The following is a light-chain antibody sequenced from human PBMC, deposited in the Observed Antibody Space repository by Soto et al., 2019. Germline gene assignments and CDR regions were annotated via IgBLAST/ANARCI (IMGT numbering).Light chain of an antibody. CDR1: QSVSSY. V-gene: IGKV3-11*01. CDR3: QQRSNWPLT. Sequence: EIVLTQSPATLSLSPGERATLSCRASQSVSSYLDWYQQKPGQAPRLLIYDASNRATGIPARFSGSGSGTDFTLTISSLEPEHFAVYYCQQRSNWPLTFGGGTKVEIK. J-gene: IGKJ4*01. CDR2: DAS.